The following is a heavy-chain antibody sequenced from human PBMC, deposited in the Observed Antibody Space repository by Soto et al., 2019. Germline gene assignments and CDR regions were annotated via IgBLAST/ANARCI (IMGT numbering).Heavy chain of an antibody. Sequence: EVQLVQSGAEVKKPGESLKISCKASGYSFTNYWIGWVRQLPGKGLEWMGIIYHGDSDIKYSPSFQVQVTISADRSISTAYLQWSSLKASYSGRYYCAVYGSPSDWDYCVSWGQGTLVTVSS. CDR2: IYHGDSDI. V-gene: IGHV5-51*01. CDR1: GYSFTNYW. D-gene: IGHD6-6*01. J-gene: IGHJ4*02. CDR3: AVYGSPSDWDYCVS.